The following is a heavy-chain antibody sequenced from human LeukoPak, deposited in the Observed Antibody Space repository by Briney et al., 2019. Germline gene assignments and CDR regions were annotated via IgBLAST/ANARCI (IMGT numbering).Heavy chain of an antibody. J-gene: IGHJ4*02. V-gene: IGHV3-33*01. CDR2: IWYDGSSK. CDR1: GFNFSAYG. Sequence: PGGSLRLSCAASGFNFSAYGVHWVRQAPGKGLEWVAVIWYDGSSKDYADSVKGRFTFSRDNSKNTLYLQMNSLTVEDTAVYYCARSQSSSLIDYWGQGTLVIVSS. CDR3: ARSQSSSLIDY. D-gene: IGHD6-13*01.